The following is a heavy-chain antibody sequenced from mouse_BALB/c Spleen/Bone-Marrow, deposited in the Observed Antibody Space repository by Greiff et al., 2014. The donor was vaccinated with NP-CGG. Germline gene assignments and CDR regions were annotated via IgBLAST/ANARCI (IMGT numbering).Heavy chain of an antibody. J-gene: IGHJ4*01. CDR3: ARRAYYAMDY. CDR1: GFAFSRYW. CDR2: INPDSSTI. Sequence: VQLKESGGGLVQPGGSLKLSCAASGFAFSRYWMSWVRQAPGKGLEWIGEINPDSSTINYTTSLKDKFIISRDNAKNTLYLQMSKVRYDDAALYYCARRAYYAMDYWGQGTSVTVSS. V-gene: IGHV4-1*02.